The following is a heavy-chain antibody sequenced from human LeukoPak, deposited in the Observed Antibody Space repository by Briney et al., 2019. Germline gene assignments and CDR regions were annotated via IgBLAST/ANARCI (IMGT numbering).Heavy chain of an antibody. CDR1: GGSFSGYY. J-gene: IGHJ4*02. V-gene: IGHV4-34*01. CDR2: INHSGST. D-gene: IGHD3-16*02. CDR3: ARGPHDYVWGSYRTDPFDY. Sequence: SETLSLTCAVYGGSFSGYYWSWIRQPPGKGLEWIGEINHSGSTNYNPSLKSRVTISVDTSKNQFSLKLSPVTAADTAVYYCARGPHDYVWGSYRTDPFDYWGQGTLVTVSS.